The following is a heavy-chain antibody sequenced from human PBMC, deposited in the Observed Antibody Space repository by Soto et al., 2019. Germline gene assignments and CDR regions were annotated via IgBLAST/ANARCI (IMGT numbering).Heavy chain of an antibody. V-gene: IGHV3-23*01. J-gene: IGHJ4*02. CDR1: GFTFSSYA. D-gene: IGHD6-19*01. CDR2: ISGSGDST. Sequence: GGSLRLSCAASGFTFSSYAMSWARQAPGKGLEWVSVISGSGDSTYYADSVKGRFTISRDNSRNTLYLQMNSLRAEDTAVYYCAKAFWAVAGTRYLDYWGQGTLVTV. CDR3: AKAFWAVAGTRYLDY.